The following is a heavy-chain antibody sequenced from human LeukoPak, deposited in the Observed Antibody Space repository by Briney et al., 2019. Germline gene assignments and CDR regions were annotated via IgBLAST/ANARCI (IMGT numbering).Heavy chain of an antibody. Sequence: PGGSLRLSCAASGFTFSSYAMSWVRQAPGKGLEWVSSISGSGGSTYYADSVKGRFTISRDNSKNTLYLQMNSLRAEDTAVYYCAKDSNYGSGLDYWGQGTLVTVSS. CDR1: GFTFSSYA. J-gene: IGHJ4*02. CDR3: AKDSNYGSGLDY. CDR2: ISGSGGST. D-gene: IGHD3-10*01. V-gene: IGHV3-23*01.